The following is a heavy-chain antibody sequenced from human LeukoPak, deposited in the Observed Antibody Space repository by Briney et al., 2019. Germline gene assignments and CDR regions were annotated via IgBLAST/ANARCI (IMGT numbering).Heavy chain of an antibody. CDR1: GFTFSSYA. J-gene: IGHJ4*02. CDR2: ISGSGGST. V-gene: IGHV3-23*01. CDR3: AKDQLLIAAAGYFDY. D-gene: IGHD6-13*01. Sequence: GGSLRLSCAASGFTFSSYAMSWVRQAPGKGLEWVAAISGSGGSTYYADSVKGRFTISRDNSKNTLYLQMNSLRAEDTAVYYCAKDQLLIAAAGYFDYWGQGTLVTVSS.